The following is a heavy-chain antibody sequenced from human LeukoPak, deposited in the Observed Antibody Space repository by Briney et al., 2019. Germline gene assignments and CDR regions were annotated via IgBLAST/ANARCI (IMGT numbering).Heavy chain of an antibody. CDR1: GFTFSSYA. CDR3: ARDRVVPATNWFDP. V-gene: IGHV3-30-3*01. J-gene: IGHJ5*02. Sequence: GGSLRLSCAASGFTFSSYAMHWVRQAPGKGLEWVAVISYDGSNKYYADSVKGRFTISRDNSKNTLYLQMNGLRAEDTAVYYCARDRVVPATNWFDPWGQGTLVTVSS. D-gene: IGHD2-2*01. CDR2: ISYDGSNK.